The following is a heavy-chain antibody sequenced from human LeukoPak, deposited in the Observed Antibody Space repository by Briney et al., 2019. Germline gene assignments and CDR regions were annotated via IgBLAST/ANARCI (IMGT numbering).Heavy chain of an antibody. Sequence: ASVKVSCKASGYTFTSYDIDWVRQATGQGLEWMGWMNPNSGNTGYAQKFQGRVTMTRNTSISTAYMELRSLRSEDTAVYYCARGRQQWLAYAFDIWGQGTMVTVSS. J-gene: IGHJ3*02. D-gene: IGHD6-19*01. V-gene: IGHV1-8*01. CDR1: GYTFTSYD. CDR3: ARGRQQWLAYAFDI. CDR2: MNPNSGNT.